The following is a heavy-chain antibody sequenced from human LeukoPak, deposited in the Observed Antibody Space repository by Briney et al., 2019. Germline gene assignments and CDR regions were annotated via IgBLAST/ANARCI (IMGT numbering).Heavy chain of an antibody. CDR2: IYYSGST. J-gene: IGHJ4*02. CDR1: GGSVSSGSSY. Sequence: SETLSLTCTVSGGSVSSGSSYWSWIRQPPGKGLEWIGYIYYSGSTSYNPSLKSRVTISLDKSKNQFSLKLSSVTAADTAVYYCAREGWRGRVGYSSSWFYWGQGTLVTVSS. V-gene: IGHV4-61*01. D-gene: IGHD6-13*01. CDR3: AREGWRGRVGYSSSWFY.